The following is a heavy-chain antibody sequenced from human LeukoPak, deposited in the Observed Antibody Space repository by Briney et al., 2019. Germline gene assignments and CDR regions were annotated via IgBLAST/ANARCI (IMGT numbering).Heavy chain of an antibody. J-gene: IGHJ4*02. D-gene: IGHD1-1*01. CDR2: IDSDERNP. Sequence: GGSLRLSCAASGFTFSSYWIHWVRQAPGKGLVWVSRIDSDERNPSYADSVKGRFTISRDNAKNTVYLQMNSLGDEDTAVYYCARARSGTTDYWGQGTLVTVSS. CDR1: GFTFSSYW. V-gene: IGHV3-74*01. CDR3: ARARSGTTDY.